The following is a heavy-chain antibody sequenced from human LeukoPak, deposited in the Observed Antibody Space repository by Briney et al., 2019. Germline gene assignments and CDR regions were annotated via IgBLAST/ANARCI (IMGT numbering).Heavy chain of an antibody. CDR1: GFTFSSYG. J-gene: IGHJ6*02. CDR2: IWYDGSNK. CDR3: ARETYYYDSSGYYYNYGMDV. V-gene: IGHV3-33*01. D-gene: IGHD3-22*01. Sequence: PGGSLRLSCAASGFTFSSYGMHWVRQAPGKGLEWVAVIWYDGSNKYYADSVKGRFTISRDNSKNTLYLQMNSLRAEDTALYYCARETYYYDSSGYYYNYGMDVWGQGTTVTVSS.